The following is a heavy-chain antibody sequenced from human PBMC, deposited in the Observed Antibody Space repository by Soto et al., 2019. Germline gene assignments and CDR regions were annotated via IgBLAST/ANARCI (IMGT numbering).Heavy chain of an antibody. V-gene: IGHV3-48*04. CDR1: GFTFSSYS. Sequence: GGSLRLSCAASGFTFSSYSMNWVRQAPGKGLEWVSYISSSSSTIYYADSVKGRFTISRDNAKNSLYLQMNSLRAEDTAVYYCARDNRARYSSGWYGERLVNWFDPWGQGTLVTVSS. D-gene: IGHD6-19*01. J-gene: IGHJ5*02. CDR2: ISSSSSTI. CDR3: ARDNRARYSSGWYGERLVNWFDP.